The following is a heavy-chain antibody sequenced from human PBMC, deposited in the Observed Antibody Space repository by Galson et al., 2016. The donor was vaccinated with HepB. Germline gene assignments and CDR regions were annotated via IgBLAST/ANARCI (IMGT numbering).Heavy chain of an antibody. CDR3: ASSFGRRYFAN. J-gene: IGHJ4*02. V-gene: IGHV3-48*03. D-gene: IGHD3/OR15-3a*01. CDR2: IRGRANPI. CDR1: ESTFISYD. Sequence: SLRLSCAASESTFISYDMNWVRQAPGKGLEWVASIRGRANPIYYADSLKGRFTISRDNAKKSLSLQMDSLRAEDTAVYYCASSFGRRYFANWGQGTLVTVSS.